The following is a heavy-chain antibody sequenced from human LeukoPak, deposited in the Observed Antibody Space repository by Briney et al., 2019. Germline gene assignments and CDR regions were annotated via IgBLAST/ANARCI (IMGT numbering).Heavy chain of an antibody. D-gene: IGHD3-22*01. CDR1: GGSISNYY. Sequence: SETLSLTCTVSGGSISNYYWSWIRQPPGKGLEWIGYISYSGGRSYNPSLTSRVTISADTSKNQFSLRLSSVTAADTAVYYCARDGYDSSGYVDLWGRGTLVTVSS. V-gene: IGHV4-59*12. J-gene: IGHJ2*01. CDR3: ARDGYDSSGYVDL. CDR2: ISYSGGR.